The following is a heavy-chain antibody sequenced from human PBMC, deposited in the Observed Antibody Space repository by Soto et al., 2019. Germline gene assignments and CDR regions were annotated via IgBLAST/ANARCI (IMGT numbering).Heavy chain of an antibody. CDR3: AKETSLTN. D-gene: IGHD2-2*01. V-gene: IGHV3-9*01. J-gene: IGHJ4*02. CDR2: ITWNSGDI. Sequence: EVQLVESGGGLVQPGGSLRLSCAASGFTFDEFAMHWVRQAPGKGLEWVSGITWNSGDISYADSVRGRFTISRDNAKNSLNLQMNSLRPEDTALYYCAKETSLTNWGQGTLVTVSS. CDR1: GFTFDEFA.